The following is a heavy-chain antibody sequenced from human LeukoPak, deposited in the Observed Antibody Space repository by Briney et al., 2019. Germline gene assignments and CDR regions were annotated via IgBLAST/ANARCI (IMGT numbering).Heavy chain of an antibody. V-gene: IGHV4-31*03. J-gene: IGHJ4*02. CDR2: IYYSGST. D-gene: IGHD4-17*01. Sequence: SETLSLTCSVSGGSISSGGNYWSWTRQHPGKGLEWIGYIYYSGSTYYNPSLKSRVTISVDTSKNQFSLKLSSVTAADTAVYYCATYGDYAFDYWGLGTLVTVSS. CDR1: GGSISSGGNY. CDR3: ATYGDYAFDY.